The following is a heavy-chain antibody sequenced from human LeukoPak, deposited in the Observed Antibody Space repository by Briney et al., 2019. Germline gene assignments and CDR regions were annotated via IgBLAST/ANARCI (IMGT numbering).Heavy chain of an antibody. CDR3: ARGHSSGWYEYNYFDY. V-gene: IGHV4-59*01. CDR2: IYYSGST. J-gene: IGHJ4*02. D-gene: IGHD6-19*01. CDR1: GGSISSYY. Sequence: SETLSLTCTVSGGSISSYYWSWIRQPPGKGLEWIGYIYYSGSTNYNPSLKSRVTISVDTSKNQFSLKLSSVTAADTAVYYCARGHSSGWYEYNYFDYWGQGTLVTVSS.